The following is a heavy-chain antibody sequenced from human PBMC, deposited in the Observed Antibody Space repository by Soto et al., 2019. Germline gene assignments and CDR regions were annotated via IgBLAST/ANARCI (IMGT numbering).Heavy chain of an antibody. CDR1: GYTFTGYG. J-gene: IGHJ4*02. CDR3: ARDPKTSGGQHWAFNYFDS. Sequence: KASGYTFTGYGISWVRHAPGQGLEWMGWVSAYNGNTNYAQKLQGRVTMTTDTSTSTAYMELRSLRPEDAAVYYCARDPKTSGGQHWAFNYFDSWGQGTLVTVSS. D-gene: IGHD7-27*01. CDR2: VSAYNGNT. V-gene: IGHV1-18*01.